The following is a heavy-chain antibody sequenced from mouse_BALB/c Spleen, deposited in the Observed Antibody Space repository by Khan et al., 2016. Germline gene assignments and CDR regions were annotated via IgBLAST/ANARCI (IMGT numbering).Heavy chain of an antibody. CDR3: AKSKYDVAYYAIDY. D-gene: IGHD2-12*01. CDR2: IWRGGST. V-gene: IGHV2-5-1*01. CDR1: GFSLTSYG. Sequence: QVRLQQSGPSLVQPPQSLSRTCTVSGFSLTSYGEHWARQSPGKGLAWQGVIWRGGSTDYIAAFMSRLGITKINSKSQVFCKMNSLQADDTAIYYCAKSKYDVAYYAIDYWGQGTSVTVSS. J-gene: IGHJ4*01.